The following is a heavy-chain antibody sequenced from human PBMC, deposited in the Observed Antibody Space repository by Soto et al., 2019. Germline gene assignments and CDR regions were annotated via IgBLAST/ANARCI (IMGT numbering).Heavy chain of an antibody. J-gene: IGHJ6*02. CDR2: INPNSGAT. V-gene: IGHV1-2*02. CDR3: ARDLFYYGMDV. CDR1: GYTFIAYY. Sequence: ASVKVSCKASGYTFIAYYMHWVRQAPGQGLEWMGWINPNSGATNYAQQFQGRVTMTEDTSISTVYMELSSVTAADTAVYYCARDLFYYGMDVWGQGTTVPVSS.